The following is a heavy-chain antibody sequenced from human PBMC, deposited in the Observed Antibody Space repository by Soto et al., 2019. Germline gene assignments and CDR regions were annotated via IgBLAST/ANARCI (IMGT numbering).Heavy chain of an antibody. D-gene: IGHD2-8*02. CDR2: GSTRGRT. V-gene: IGHV3-23*01. J-gene: IGHJ4*02. CDR1: GFTFSIYP. Sequence: PGRPLTLPSAAPGFTFSIYPMAWVRHGPGKGLEGVAVGSTRGRTHYADPVRGRFTISRDNSKITLSLPLNSLTDEDMDVYFCAKRRGVGGHFDYWGQGALVTVSS. CDR3: AKRRGVGGHFDY.